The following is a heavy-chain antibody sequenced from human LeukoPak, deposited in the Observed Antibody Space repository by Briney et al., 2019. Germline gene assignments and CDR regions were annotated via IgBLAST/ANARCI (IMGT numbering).Heavy chain of an antibody. Sequence: GASLQISSNGSGYSFTSYWIGWVRQMPGKGLEWMEIIYPGDSDTRYSQSFQGQVTISADKYISTAYLQWSSLKASDTAMYYCPRLYNWHGEFDYWGQGTLVTVSS. D-gene: IGHD1-1*01. J-gene: IGHJ4*02. V-gene: IGHV5-51*01. CDR1: GYSFTSYW. CDR2: IYPGDSDT. CDR3: PRLYNWHGEFDY.